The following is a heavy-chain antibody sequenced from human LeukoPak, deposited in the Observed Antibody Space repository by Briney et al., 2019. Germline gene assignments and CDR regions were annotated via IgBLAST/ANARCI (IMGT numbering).Heavy chain of an antibody. CDR1: GFTFTTYA. CDR3: AKRTLGGLAFDY. V-gene: IGHV3-23*01. Sequence: PGGSLRLSCAASGFTFTTYAMHWVRQAPGKGLEWVSAISGSGSGTYYADSVKGRFTISRDNSKNTLYLQMNGLRAEDTAVYYCAKRTLGGLAFDYWGQGTLVTVSS. D-gene: IGHD3/OR15-3a*01. CDR2: ISGSGSGT. J-gene: IGHJ4*02.